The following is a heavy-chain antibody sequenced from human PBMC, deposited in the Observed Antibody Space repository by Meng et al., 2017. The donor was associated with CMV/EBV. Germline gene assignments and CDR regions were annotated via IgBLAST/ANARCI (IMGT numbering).Heavy chain of an antibody. V-gene: IGHV3-15*01. D-gene: IGHD6-25*01. CDR1: GFTFSNAW. Sequence: ASGFTFSNAWMSWVRQAPGKGLEWVGRIKSKTDGGTTDYAAPVKGRFTISRDDSKNTLYLQINSLKTEDTAVYYCTAATHLNWVDPWGQGTLVTVSS. J-gene: IGHJ5*02. CDR3: TAATHLNWVDP. CDR2: IKSKTDGGTT.